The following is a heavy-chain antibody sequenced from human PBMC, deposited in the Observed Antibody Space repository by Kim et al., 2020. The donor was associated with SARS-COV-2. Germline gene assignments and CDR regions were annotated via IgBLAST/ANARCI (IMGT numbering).Heavy chain of an antibody. CDR2: ISSSSSYI. CDR3: ARGKQLAPRPTLKIYYFDY. Sequence: GGSLRLSCAASGFTFSSYSMNWVRQAPGKGLEWVSSISSSSSYIYYADSVKGRFTISRDNAKNSLYLQMNSLRAEDTAVYYCARGKQLAPRPTLKIYYFDYWGQGTLVTVSS. J-gene: IGHJ4*02. D-gene: IGHD6-13*01. CDR1: GFTFSSYS. V-gene: IGHV3-21*01.